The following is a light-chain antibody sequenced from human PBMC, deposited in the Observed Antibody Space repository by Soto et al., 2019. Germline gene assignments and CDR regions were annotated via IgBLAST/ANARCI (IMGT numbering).Light chain of an antibody. J-gene: IGKJ5*01. Sequence: AIGLTHAQSTLDTAVGGEGAMTWVASQAIRTALGWYQQKPGKVPKLLIYAASILQSGVPSRFSGSGSGTDFTLTVSSLQIADFAVYHCQKYHNRLPVNFAQGTRLEIK. CDR1: QAIRTA. V-gene: IGKV1-6*01. CDR3: QKYHNRLPVN. CDR2: AAS.